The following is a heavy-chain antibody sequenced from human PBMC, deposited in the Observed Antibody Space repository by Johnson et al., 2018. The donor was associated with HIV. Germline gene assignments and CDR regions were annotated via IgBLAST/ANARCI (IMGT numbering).Heavy chain of an antibody. D-gene: IGHD6-19*01. CDR3: ARIPGSGWEHDAFDI. V-gene: IGHV3-66*01. Sequence: VQLVESGGGLVQPGGSLRLSCAASGITVGTNYMSWVRQAPGKGLEWVSVIFSVGDVYYADSVKGRFTISRDNSKNMVYLQMNSLRAEDTAVYYCARIPGSGWEHDAFDIWGQGTMVTVSS. J-gene: IGHJ3*02. CDR2: IFSVGDV. CDR1: GITVGTNY.